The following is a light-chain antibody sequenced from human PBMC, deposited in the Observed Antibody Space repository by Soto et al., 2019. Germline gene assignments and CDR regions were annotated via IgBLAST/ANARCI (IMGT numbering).Light chain of an antibody. J-gene: IGKJ4*01. CDR3: QQRSDWPST. Sequence: EIVLTQSPATPSLSPGERATLSCRASQSVSRYLAWYQQKPCQAPRLLIYDASNTATGIPARFSGSGSGTGFTLTISSQEPEDFAVYYCQQRSDWPSTLGGGTKVQIK. CDR2: DAS. CDR1: QSVSRY. V-gene: IGKV3-11*01.